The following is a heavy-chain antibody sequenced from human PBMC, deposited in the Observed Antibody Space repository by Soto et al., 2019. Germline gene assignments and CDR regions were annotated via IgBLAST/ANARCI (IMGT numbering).Heavy chain of an antibody. Sequence: QLQLEESGPGLVKPSETLSLICTVSGGSVSSAGYFWGWIRQPPGKGLEWLGSVYFSGDSYYNPSLKSRVAMSVDPSKSQFSLNLTSATAADTAVYYCARHRPAASRYAYYHYMDVWGKGTTVTVSS. CDR2: VYFSGDS. J-gene: IGHJ6*03. CDR1: GGSVSSAGYF. D-gene: IGHD3-9*01. V-gene: IGHV4-39*01. CDR3: ARHRPAASRYAYYHYMDV.